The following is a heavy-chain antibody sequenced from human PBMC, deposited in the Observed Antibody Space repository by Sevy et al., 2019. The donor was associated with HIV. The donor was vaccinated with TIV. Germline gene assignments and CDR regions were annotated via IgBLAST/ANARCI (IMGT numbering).Heavy chain of an antibody. CDR2: IYPGDSDT. Sequence: GESLKISCEGSGYSFTRYWISWVRQMPGKGLEWMGIIYPGDSDTRYSPSFQGQVTISADKSIRTAYLQWSSLKASDTAMYFCTRGYYGSGSYYNNFFDYWGQGTLVTVSS. CDR1: GYSFTRYW. CDR3: TRGYYGSGSYYNNFFDY. J-gene: IGHJ4*02. D-gene: IGHD3-10*01. V-gene: IGHV5-51*01.